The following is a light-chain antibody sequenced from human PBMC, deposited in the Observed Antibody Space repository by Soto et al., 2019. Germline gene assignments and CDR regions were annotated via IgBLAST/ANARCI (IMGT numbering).Light chain of an antibody. CDR1: SNDVGRYNL. Sequence: QSALTQPASVSGSPEQSITISCTGTSNDVGRYNLVAWYQQHPGKAPKVMIYEATKRPSGVSNRFSCSKSGNTASLTISGVQAEDEADYYCCAYAGSGSVVFGGGTEVTVL. CDR2: EAT. J-gene: IGLJ2*01. CDR3: CAYAGSGSVV. V-gene: IGLV2-23*01.